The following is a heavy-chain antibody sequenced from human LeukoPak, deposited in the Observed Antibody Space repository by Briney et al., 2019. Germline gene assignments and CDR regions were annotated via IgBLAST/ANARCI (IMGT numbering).Heavy chain of an antibody. D-gene: IGHD1-26*01. CDR1: GASASGSAYY. CDR2: IYYSGST. V-gene: IGHV4-39*01. Sequence: PSETLSLTCTVSGASASGSAYYWGWIRQPPGKGLEWIGNIYYSGSTYYNESLESRVTISIDTSKNQFSLKLNSVTAADTAMYYCAKSGGYGLIDYWGQGTLVTVSS. J-gene: IGHJ4*02. CDR3: AKSGGYGLIDY.